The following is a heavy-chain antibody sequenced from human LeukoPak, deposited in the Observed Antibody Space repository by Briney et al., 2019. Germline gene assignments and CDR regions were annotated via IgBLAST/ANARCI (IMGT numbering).Heavy chain of an antibody. J-gene: IGHJ4*02. CDR1: GFTFSSYS. V-gene: IGHV3-21*01. CDR3: ARKGYFDY. D-gene: IGHD6-13*01. CDR2: ISSSSNYI. Sequence: PGGSLRLSCATSGFTFSSYSMNWVRQAPGKGLEWVSSISSSSNYIYYADSVKGRFTVSRDNAKNSLYLQMNSLRAEDTAVYYCARKGYFDYWGQGTLVTVSS.